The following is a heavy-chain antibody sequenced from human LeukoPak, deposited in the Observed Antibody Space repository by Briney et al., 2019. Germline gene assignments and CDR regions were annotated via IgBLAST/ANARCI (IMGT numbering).Heavy chain of an antibody. CDR1: GYSFTSYW. D-gene: IGHD2-15*01. Sequence: GESLRISCKGSGYSFTSYWIGWVRQMPGKGLEWMGIIYPGDSDTRYSPSFQGQVTISADKSISTAYLQRSSLKASDTAMYYCARHLVYNTPFPFDYWGQGTLVTVSS. CDR2: IYPGDSDT. CDR3: ARHLVYNTPFPFDY. V-gene: IGHV5-51*01. J-gene: IGHJ4*02.